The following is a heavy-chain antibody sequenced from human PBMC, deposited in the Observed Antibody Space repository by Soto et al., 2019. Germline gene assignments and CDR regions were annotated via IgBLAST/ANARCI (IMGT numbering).Heavy chain of an antibody. D-gene: IGHD3-3*01. V-gene: IGHV1-8*01. Sequence: QVQLVQSGAEVKKPGASVKVSCKASGYTFTSYDINWVRQATGQGLEWMGWMNPNSGNTGYAQKFQGRVTMNRNTSISTDYMELSSLRSEDTAVYYCAKSVYDGYKPDGDDYWGQGTLVTVSS. CDR1: GYTFTSYD. CDR3: AKSVYDGYKPDGDDY. CDR2: MNPNSGNT. J-gene: IGHJ4*02.